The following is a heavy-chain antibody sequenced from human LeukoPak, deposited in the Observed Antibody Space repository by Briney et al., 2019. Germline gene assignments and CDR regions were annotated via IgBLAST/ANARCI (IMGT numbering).Heavy chain of an antibody. J-gene: IGHJ4*02. D-gene: IGHD3-22*01. CDR1: GFSLNTRGVG. Sequence: APTLVNPTQTLTRTCSFSGFSLNTRGVGVGWIRQPPGRALEWLALIYCDDDRRYSPSLKSRLTITKDTSKNQVVLTMTNMDPVDTATYFCAHRKNYYDSSVFDNWGQGTLVTVSS. CDR2: IYCDDDR. V-gene: IGHV2-5*02. CDR3: AHRKNYYDSSVFDN.